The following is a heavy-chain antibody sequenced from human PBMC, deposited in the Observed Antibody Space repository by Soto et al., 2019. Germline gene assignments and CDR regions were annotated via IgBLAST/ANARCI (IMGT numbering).Heavy chain of an antibody. V-gene: IGHV4-30-4*01. Sequence: QVQLQESGPGVVEPSQTLSLTCTVSGGSINNNGYFWSWIRQPPGSGLEWIGHIYNSGSTYSNPSLKXRXTXSXXTAKNQFPLKLSSVTAADTAVYYCARGPSGDKVDYWGQGTLVTVSS. J-gene: IGHJ4*02. CDR1: GGSINNNGYF. D-gene: IGHD1-26*01. CDR3: ARGPSGDKVDY. CDR2: IYNSGST.